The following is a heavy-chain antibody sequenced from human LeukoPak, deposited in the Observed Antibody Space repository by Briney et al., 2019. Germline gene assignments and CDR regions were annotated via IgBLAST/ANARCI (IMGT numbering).Heavy chain of an antibody. Sequence: GGSLRLSCAASGFTFSSYGMHWVRQAPGKGLEWVAFIRYDGSNKYYADSVKGRSTISRDNSKNTLYLQMNSLRAEDTAVYYCAKGSPLPDAFDIWGQGTMVTVSS. CDR2: IRYDGSNK. D-gene: IGHD6-6*01. CDR1: GFTFSSYG. CDR3: AKGSPLPDAFDI. J-gene: IGHJ3*02. V-gene: IGHV3-30*02.